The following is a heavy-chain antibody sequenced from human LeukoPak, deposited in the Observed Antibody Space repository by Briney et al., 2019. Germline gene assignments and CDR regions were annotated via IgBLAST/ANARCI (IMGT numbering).Heavy chain of an antibody. Sequence: QPGGSLRLSCAASGFTLSDFWMSWVRQAPGKGLEWVANIDQDGSDKNYVGSVKGRFTISRDNAKNSLYLQMGSLRVEDTAVYYCARLRYYGMDVWGQGTTVTVSS. J-gene: IGHJ6*02. CDR1: GFTLSDFW. V-gene: IGHV3-7*01. CDR3: ARLRYYGMDV. CDR2: IDQDGSDK.